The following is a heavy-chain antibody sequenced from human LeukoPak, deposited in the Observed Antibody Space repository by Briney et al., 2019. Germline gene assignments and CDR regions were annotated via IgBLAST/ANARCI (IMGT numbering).Heavy chain of an antibody. CDR2: ISTDGSST. Sequence: PGGSLRLSCAASGFTFSSYWMHWVRQAPGKGLVWVSRISTDGSSTNSADSVKGRLTISRDNAKNTLYLQMNSLRAEDTAVYYCVREYSSSSGRAFDIWGQGTMATVSP. CDR1: GFTFSSYW. CDR3: VREYSSSSGRAFDI. V-gene: IGHV3-74*01. J-gene: IGHJ3*02. D-gene: IGHD6-6*01.